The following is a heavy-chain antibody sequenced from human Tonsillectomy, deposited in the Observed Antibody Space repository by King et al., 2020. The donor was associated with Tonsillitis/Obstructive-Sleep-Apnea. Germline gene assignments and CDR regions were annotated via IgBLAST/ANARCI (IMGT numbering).Heavy chain of an antibody. CDR3: ASPTSFPAAMPKLYYYYYMDV. CDR1: GGTFSSYA. Sequence: QLVQSGAEVKKPGSSVKVSCKASGGTFSSYAISWVRQAPGQGLEWMGGIIPIFGTANYAQKFQGRVTITADESTSTDYMELSSLRSEDTAVYYCASPTSFPAAMPKLYYYYYMDVWGKGTTVTVSS. J-gene: IGHJ6*03. V-gene: IGHV1-69*01. D-gene: IGHD2-2*01. CDR2: IIPIFGTA.